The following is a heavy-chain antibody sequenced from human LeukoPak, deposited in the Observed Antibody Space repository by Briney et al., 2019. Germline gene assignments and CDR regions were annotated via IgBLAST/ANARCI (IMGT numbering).Heavy chain of an antibody. V-gene: IGHV3-21*01. J-gene: IGHJ4*02. CDR1: GFTFSSHS. CDR3: ARGARNAGSGYSFDY. D-gene: IGHD3-3*01. Sequence: GGSLRLSCAASGFTFSSHSMNWVRQAPGKGLEWVSSISSSSSYIYYADSVKGRFTISRDNAKNSLYLQMNSLRAEDTAVYYCARGARNAGSGYSFDYWGQGTLVTVSS. CDR2: ISSSSSYI.